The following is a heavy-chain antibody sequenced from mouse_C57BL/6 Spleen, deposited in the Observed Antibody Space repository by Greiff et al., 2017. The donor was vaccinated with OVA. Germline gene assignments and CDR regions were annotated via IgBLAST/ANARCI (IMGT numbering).Heavy chain of an antibody. D-gene: IGHD1-1*01. CDR3: TRDYGSSLYWYFDV. Sequence: VQLQQSGAELVRPGASVTLSCKASGYTFTDYEMHWVKQTPVHGLEWIGAIDPETGGTAYNQKFKGKAILTADKSSSTAYMELRSLTSEDSAVYYCTRDYGSSLYWYFDVWGTGTTVTVSS. CDR2: IDPETGGT. V-gene: IGHV1-15*01. CDR1: GYTFTDYE. J-gene: IGHJ1*03.